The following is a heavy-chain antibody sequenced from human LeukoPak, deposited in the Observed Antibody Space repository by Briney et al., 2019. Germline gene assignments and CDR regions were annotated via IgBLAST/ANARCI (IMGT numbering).Heavy chain of an antibody. CDR1: GGSISSYY. CDR2: IYYSGST. J-gene: IGHJ4*02. D-gene: IGHD3-3*01. CDR3: ARGNFWSGYYDY. Sequence: SETLSLTCTVSGGSISSYYWSWIRQPPGKGLEWIGYIYYSGSTNYNPSLKSRVTISVDTSKNQFSLKLSSVAAADTAVYYCARGNFWSGYYDYWGQGTLVTVSS. V-gene: IGHV4-59*01.